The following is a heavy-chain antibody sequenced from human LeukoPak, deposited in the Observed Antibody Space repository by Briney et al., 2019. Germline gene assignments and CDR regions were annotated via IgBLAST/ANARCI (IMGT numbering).Heavy chain of an antibody. CDR1: GFTFSSTG. V-gene: IGHV3-23*01. Sequence: GGSLRLSCAASGFTFSSTGMHWVRQAPGKGLEWGSAISGSGGSTYYADSVKGRFTISRDNSKNTLYLQMNSLRAEDTAVYYCAKDPAYSSSWYFAGPEDYWGQGTLVSVSS. D-gene: IGHD6-13*01. CDR2: ISGSGGST. CDR3: AKDPAYSSSWYFAGPEDY. J-gene: IGHJ4*02.